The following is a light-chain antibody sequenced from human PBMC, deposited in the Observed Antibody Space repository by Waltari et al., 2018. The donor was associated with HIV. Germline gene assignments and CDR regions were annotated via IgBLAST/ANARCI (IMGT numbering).Light chain of an antibody. CDR1: QSSGSN. Sequence: IVMTQALVTLPVSPCDRATLSCRASQSSGSNLDWYQQRPGQAPRLLIYGASTRATGIPDRFSGSGSGTEFTLTISSLQSEDSATYYCQQYNNWSSDTFGQGTKLEIK. J-gene: IGKJ2*01. CDR3: QQYNNWSSDT. CDR2: GAS. V-gene: IGKV3-15*01.